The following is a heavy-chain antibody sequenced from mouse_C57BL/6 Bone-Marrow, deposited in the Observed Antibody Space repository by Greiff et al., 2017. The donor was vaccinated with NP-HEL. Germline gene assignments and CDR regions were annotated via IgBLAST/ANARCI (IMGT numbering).Heavy chain of an antibody. CDR3: ARTHYDYLAWFAY. J-gene: IGHJ3*01. CDR2: IDPSDSYT. V-gene: IGHV1-50*01. D-gene: IGHD2-4*01. CDR1: GYTFTSYW. Sequence: QVQLQQPGAELVKPGASVKLSCKASGYTFTSYWMQWVKQRPGQGLEWIGEIDPSDSYTNYNQKFKGKATLTVDTSSSTAYMQLSSLTSEDSAVYYCARTHYDYLAWFAYWGQGTLVTVSA.